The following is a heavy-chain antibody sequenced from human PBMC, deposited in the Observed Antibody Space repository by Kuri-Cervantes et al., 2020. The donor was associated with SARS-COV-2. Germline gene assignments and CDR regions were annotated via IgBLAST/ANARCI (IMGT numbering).Heavy chain of an antibody. Sequence: ASVKVSCKASGYTFIGYYMHWVRQAPGQGLEWMGWINPKSGASSYAQKFQGRVTMTRATSINTVYMELSTLRSDDTAVYYCATFGGSYPKYYFDYWGQGTLVTVSS. D-gene: IGHD1-26*01. V-gene: IGHV1-2*02. CDR2: INPKSGAS. CDR1: GYTFIGYY. CDR3: ATFGGSYPKYYFDY. J-gene: IGHJ4*02.